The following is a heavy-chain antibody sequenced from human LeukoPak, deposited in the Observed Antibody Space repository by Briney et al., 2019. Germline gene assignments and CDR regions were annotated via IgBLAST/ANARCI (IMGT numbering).Heavy chain of an antibody. CDR1: GFTFSSYA. Sequence: AGGSLRLSCAASGFTFSSYAMSWVRQAPGKGLEWVSAISGSGDYTYYADSVKGRFTISRDNSKNTLYLQMNSLRAEDTAIYYCAKTPGGSSWPDAFDIWGQGTMVTVSS. CDR3: AKTPGGSSWPDAFDI. D-gene: IGHD6-13*01. V-gene: IGHV3-23*01. J-gene: IGHJ3*02. CDR2: ISGSGDYT.